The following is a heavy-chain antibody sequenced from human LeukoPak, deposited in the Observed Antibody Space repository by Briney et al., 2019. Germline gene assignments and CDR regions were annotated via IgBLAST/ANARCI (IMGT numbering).Heavy chain of an antibody. CDR1: GYSISSGYY. Sequence: PSETLSLTCTVSGYSISSGYYWGWIRQPPGKGLEWIGSIYHSGSTYYNPSLKSRVTISVDTSKNQFYLKLSSVTAANTAVYYCARVFRVSGSYSYWGQGTLVTVSS. CDR2: IYHSGST. V-gene: IGHV4-38-2*02. D-gene: IGHD3-10*01. J-gene: IGHJ4*02. CDR3: ARVFRVSGSYSY.